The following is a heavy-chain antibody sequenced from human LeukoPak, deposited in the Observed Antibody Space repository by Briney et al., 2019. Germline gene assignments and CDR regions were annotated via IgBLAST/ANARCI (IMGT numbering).Heavy chain of an antibody. Sequence: GESLKISCKGSGYSFTSYWIGWVRQMPGKGLEWMGIIYPGDSDTRYSPSLQGQVTISADKSISTAYLQWSSLKASDTAMYYCARLPYCSSTGCYFDYWGQGTLVTVSS. CDR1: GYSFTSYW. D-gene: IGHD2-2*01. CDR2: IYPGDSDT. CDR3: ARLPYCSSTGCYFDY. J-gene: IGHJ4*02. V-gene: IGHV5-51*01.